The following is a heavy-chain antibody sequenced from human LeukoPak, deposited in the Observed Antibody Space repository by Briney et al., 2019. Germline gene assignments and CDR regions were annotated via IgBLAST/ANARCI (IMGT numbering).Heavy chain of an antibody. CDR1: GGTFSSYA. CDR3: ARAYYYDSSGCSFDY. CDR2: IIPIFGTA. D-gene: IGHD3-22*01. Sequence: SSVKLSCKSSGGTFSSYAISWVGWAPGHGLEWMGRIIPIFGTANYAQKFQVRVPITTDVATSTAYMELSSLRFDDTAVYFCARAYYYDSSGCSFDYWGQGTLVTVSS. J-gene: IGHJ4*02. V-gene: IGHV1-69*05.